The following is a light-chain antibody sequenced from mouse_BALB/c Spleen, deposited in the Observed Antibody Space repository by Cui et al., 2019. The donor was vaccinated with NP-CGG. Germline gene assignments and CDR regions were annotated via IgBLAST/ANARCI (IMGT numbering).Light chain of an antibody. Sequence: QAFVTPESALTTSPGDRVTLTCRSSTGAVTTSNYDNWVQEKPDHLFTGLIGGTNNRAPGVPARFSGSLIGDKAALTITGAQTEDEAIYFCALWYSNHWVFGGGTKLTVL. CDR1: TGAVTTSNY. V-gene: IGLV1*01. CDR2: GTN. J-gene: IGLJ1*01. CDR3: ALWYSNHWV.